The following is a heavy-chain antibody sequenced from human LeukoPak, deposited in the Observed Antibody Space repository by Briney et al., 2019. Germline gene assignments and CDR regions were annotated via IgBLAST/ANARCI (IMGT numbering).Heavy chain of an antibody. Sequence: PGGSLRLSCSASGFTFSDYSMNWVRQAPGKGLEWASYISSTSATMYHADSVKGRFTISRDNAKNSLYLQMNSLRAEDTAVYYCARDFGQWQLNGGYYFDYWGQGTLVTVSS. CDR1: GFTFSDYS. V-gene: IGHV3-48*04. D-gene: IGHD6-19*01. CDR2: ISSTSATM. J-gene: IGHJ4*02. CDR3: ARDFGQWQLNGGYYFDY.